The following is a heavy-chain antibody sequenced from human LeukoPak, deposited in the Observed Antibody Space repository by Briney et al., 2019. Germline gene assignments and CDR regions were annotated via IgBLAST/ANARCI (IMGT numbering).Heavy chain of an antibody. Sequence: SETLSLTCTVSGGSISSYYWSWIRQPPGKGLEWIGYIYYSGSTNYNPSLKSRVTISVDTSKDQYSLKLSSVTAADTAVYYCARVYSSSIVDYWGQGTLVTVSS. CDR2: IYYSGST. J-gene: IGHJ4*02. D-gene: IGHD6-13*01. CDR1: GGSISSYY. V-gene: IGHV4-59*08. CDR3: ARVYSSSIVDY.